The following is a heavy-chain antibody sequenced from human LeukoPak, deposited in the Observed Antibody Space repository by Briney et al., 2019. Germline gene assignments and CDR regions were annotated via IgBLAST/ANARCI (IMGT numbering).Heavy chain of an antibody. D-gene: IGHD2-2*01. CDR3: ARAFSLGTSGFDP. CDR1: GYTFTGYY. J-gene: IGHJ5*02. V-gene: IGHV1-2*02. Sequence: ASVKVSCKASGYTFTGYYMHWVRQAPGQGLEWMGWINPNSGGTNCAQKFQGRVAMTRDTSISTAYMELSRLRSDDTAVYYCARAFSLGTSGFDPWAREPWSPSPQ. CDR2: INPNSGGT.